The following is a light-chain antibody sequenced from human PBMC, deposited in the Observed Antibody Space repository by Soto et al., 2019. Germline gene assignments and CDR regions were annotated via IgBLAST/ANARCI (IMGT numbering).Light chain of an antibody. Sequence: QSVLTQPPSASGTPGQRVTISCSGSSSNIGSNYVYWYQQLPGTAPKLLIYRNNQRPSGVPDRFSGSKSGTSASLAISGLRSEDEADSYCAAWDDSLSGSVFGGGTQVTV. CDR2: RNN. J-gene: IGLJ3*02. V-gene: IGLV1-47*01. CDR3: AAWDDSLSGSV. CDR1: SSNIGSNY.